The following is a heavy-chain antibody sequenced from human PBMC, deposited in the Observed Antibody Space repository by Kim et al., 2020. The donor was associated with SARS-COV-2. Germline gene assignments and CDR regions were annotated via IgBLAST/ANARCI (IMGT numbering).Heavy chain of an antibody. Sequence: SETLSLTCSVSGDSFSSSNQYWGWIRQSPRKGLEWIGSIYYSGTTYYNPSLKSRVTISVDTSKNQFFLRLSSVTAADTAVYYCAREVGRRSRYSHWGQGT. V-gene: IGHV4-39*07. J-gene: IGHJ4*02. CDR1: GDSFSSSNQY. CDR2: IYYSGTT. D-gene: IGHD3-22*01. CDR3: AREVGRRSRYSH.